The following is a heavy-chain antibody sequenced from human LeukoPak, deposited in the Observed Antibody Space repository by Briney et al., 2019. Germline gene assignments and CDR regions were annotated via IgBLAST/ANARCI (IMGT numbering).Heavy chain of an antibody. CDR3: AREAAAVAGTGDY. CDR2: IYYSGST. V-gene: IGHV4-39*01. CDR1: GGSISIRNYY. D-gene: IGHD6-19*01. Sequence: SETLSLTCTVSGGSISIRNYYWGWIRQPPGKGLEWIGSIYYSGSTYYNPSLKSRVTISVATSKNQFSLKLSSVTAADTAVYYRAREAAAVAGTGDYWGQGTLVTVSS. J-gene: IGHJ4*02.